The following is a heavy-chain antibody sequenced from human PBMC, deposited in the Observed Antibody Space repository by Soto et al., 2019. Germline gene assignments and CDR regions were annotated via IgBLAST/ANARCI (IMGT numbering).Heavy chain of an antibody. CDR1: GGSFGNSA. V-gene: IGHV1-69*01. Sequence: QVQLVQSGAEVKKPGSSVKVSCKASGGSFGNSAINWVRQTPGQGLEWLGGFIPVYRTLNYAQKFQGRVTITAAESTGTAYMTLSRLASDDTAVYYCATGVIWIGYFTVDSWGQGTRVTVSS. CDR3: ATGVIWIGYFTVDS. CDR2: FIPVYRTL. D-gene: IGHD3-3*01. J-gene: IGHJ4*02.